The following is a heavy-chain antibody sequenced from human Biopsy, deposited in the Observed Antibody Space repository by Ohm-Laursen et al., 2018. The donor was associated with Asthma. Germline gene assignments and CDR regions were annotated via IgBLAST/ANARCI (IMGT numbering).Heavy chain of an antibody. CDR3: ARDSYSSGLYDDFES. CDR2: IYSGGTS. CDR1: GFAVSRDY. V-gene: IGHV3-53*01. Sequence: GSLRLSCSASGFAVSRDYMFWVRQAPGKGLEWVSVIYSGGTSHTADSVRGRFTISRDYSKNTLYLQMHSLRAEDTAVYYCARDSYSSGLYDDFESWGQGTLVTVSS. D-gene: IGHD6-19*01. J-gene: IGHJ4*02.